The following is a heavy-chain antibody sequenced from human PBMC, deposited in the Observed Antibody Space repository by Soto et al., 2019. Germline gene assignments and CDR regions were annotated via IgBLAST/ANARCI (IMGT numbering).Heavy chain of an antibody. Sequence: SDTLSLTCSVSGGSISSGDYYWSWIRQPPGKGLEWIGYIYHSGSTYYNPSLKSRVTISVDRSKNQFSLKLSSVTAAVTAVYYCARAPARYYYDSSGYYYGDYFDYWGQGTLVTVSS. CDR2: IYHSGST. CDR1: GGSISSGDYY. J-gene: IGHJ4*02. D-gene: IGHD3-22*01. V-gene: IGHV4-30-2*01. CDR3: ARAPARYYYDSSGYYYGDYFDY.